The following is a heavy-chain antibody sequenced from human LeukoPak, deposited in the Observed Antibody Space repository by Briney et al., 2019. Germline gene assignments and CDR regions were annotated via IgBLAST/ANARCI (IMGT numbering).Heavy chain of an antibody. CDR3: ARDTATGFAN. V-gene: IGHV3-7*01. D-gene: IGHD6-25*01. CDR1: GFTFSSYW. Sequence: GGSLRLSCVASGFTFSSYWMTWVRQAPGKGLEWVANINKDGSDKYYVDSVKGRFTISRDNAKRSLFLQVNSLRAEDTAVYYCARDTATGFANWGQGTLVTVSS. J-gene: IGHJ4*02. CDR2: INKDGSDK.